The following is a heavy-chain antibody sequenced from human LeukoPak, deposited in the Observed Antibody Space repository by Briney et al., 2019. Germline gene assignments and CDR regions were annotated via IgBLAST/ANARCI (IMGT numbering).Heavy chain of an antibody. Sequence: SETLSLTCTVSGDSIKSSSYYWGWIRQPPGKGLEWIGSIYYSGSTDYNPSLKSRVTISLDTSENQFSLNLSSVTAADAAVYYCARQRDGYPTRFYFDFWGQGTLVTVSS. D-gene: IGHD5-24*01. CDR2: IYYSGST. CDR1: GDSIKSSSYY. CDR3: ARQRDGYPTRFYFDF. V-gene: IGHV4-39*01. J-gene: IGHJ4*02.